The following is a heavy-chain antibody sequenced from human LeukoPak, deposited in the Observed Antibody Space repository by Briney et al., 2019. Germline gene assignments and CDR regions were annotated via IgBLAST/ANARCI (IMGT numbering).Heavy chain of an antibody. CDR2: IYPGDSDT. D-gene: IGHD2-15*01. Sequence: GESLKIPCKGSGYSFTSYWIGWVRQMPGKGLEWMGIIYPGDSDTRYSPSFQGQVTISADKSISTAYLQWSSLKASDTAMYYCARRAYCSGGSCYHDFDYWGQGTLVTVSS. CDR1: GYSFTSYW. J-gene: IGHJ4*02. V-gene: IGHV5-51*01. CDR3: ARRAYCSGGSCYHDFDY.